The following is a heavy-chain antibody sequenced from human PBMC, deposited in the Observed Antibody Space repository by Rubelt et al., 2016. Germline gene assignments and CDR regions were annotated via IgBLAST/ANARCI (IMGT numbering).Heavy chain of an antibody. D-gene: IGHD3-16*01. CDR1: GFTFDDYT. CDR3: AKEVNGGSFDY. V-gene: IGHV3-43*01. Sequence: ASGFTFDDYTMHWVRQAPGKGLEWVSLISWDGGSTYYADSVKGRFTISRDNSKNSLYLQMNSLGTEDTALYYCAKEVNGGSFDYWGQGTLFTVSS. J-gene: IGHJ4*02. CDR2: ISWDGGST.